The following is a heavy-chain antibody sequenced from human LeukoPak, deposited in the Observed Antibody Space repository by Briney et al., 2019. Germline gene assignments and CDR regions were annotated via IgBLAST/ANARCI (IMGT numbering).Heavy chain of an antibody. V-gene: IGHV3-23*01. CDR2: ISGTGGDT. CDR3: AKDASIGRYCTNGICSPFDY. D-gene: IGHD2-8*01. Sequence: GGSLRLSCAASRFTFSSYAMSWVRQAPGHGLKCGSAISGTGGDTYDAASVTARFTISKDKSRETLYLQMISMRAEDTAVYFCAKDASIGRYCTNGICSPFDYWGQGTLVTVSS. J-gene: IGHJ4*02. CDR1: RFTFSSYA.